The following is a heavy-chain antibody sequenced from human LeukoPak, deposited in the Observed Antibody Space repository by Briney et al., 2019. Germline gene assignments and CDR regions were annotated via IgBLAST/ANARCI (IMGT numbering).Heavy chain of an antibody. Sequence: SGTLSLTCAVSGGSISSSNWWGWARQSPGKGLEWIGEIYHSGSTNYNPSLKSRVTMSVDKSKNQFSLKLSSVTAADTAVYYCARGLYCSSTSCYDFDYWGQGTLVTVSS. V-gene: IGHV4-4*02. CDR2: IYHSGST. D-gene: IGHD2-2*01. CDR1: GGSISSSNW. CDR3: ARGLYCSSTSCYDFDY. J-gene: IGHJ4*02.